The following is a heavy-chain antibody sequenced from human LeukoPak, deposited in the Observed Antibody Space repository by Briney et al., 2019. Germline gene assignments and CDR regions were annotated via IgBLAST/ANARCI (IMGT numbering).Heavy chain of an antibody. CDR1: VFTFSSYD. V-gene: IGHV3-48*03. Sequence: PVGSLRLSCAASVFTFSSYDMNWVRQAPGKGLEWVSYISSSGSTIYYADSVKGRLTISRDNAKNSLYLQMSSLRAEDTAVYYCARVSRGSYYILDYWGQGTLVTVSS. J-gene: IGHJ4*02. D-gene: IGHD1-26*01. CDR2: ISSSGSTI. CDR3: ARVSRGSYYILDY.